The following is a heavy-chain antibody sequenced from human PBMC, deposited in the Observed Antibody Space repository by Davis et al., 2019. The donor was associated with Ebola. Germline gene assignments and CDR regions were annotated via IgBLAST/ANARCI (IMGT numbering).Heavy chain of an antibody. CDR3: ATHSDSSGYFRIDAFDI. V-gene: IGHV3-30*03. J-gene: IGHJ3*02. CDR2: ISYDGSNK. Sequence: GGSLTLSCAASGFTFSSYGMHWVRQAPGKGLEWVAVISYDGSNKYYADSVKGRFTISRDNSKNTLYLQMNSLRAEDTAVYYCATHSDSSGYFRIDAFDIWGQGTMVTVSS. D-gene: IGHD3-22*01. CDR1: GFTFSSYG.